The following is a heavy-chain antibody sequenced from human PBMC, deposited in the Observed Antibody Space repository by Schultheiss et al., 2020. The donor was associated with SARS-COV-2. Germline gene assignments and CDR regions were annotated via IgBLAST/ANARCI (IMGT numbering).Heavy chain of an antibody. J-gene: IGHJ4*02. CDR2: ISSSSSYT. Sequence: GGSLRLSCAASGFTFSSYAMSWIRQAPGKGLEWVSYISSSSSYTNYADSVKGRFTISRDNAKNSLYLQMNSLRAEDTAVYYCARRRYFDYWGQGTLVTVSS. CDR3: ARRRYFDY. CDR1: GFTFSSYA. V-gene: IGHV3-11*03.